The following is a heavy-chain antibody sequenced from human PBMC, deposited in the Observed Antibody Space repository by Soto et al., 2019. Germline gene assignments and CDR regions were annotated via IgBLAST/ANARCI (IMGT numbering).Heavy chain of an antibody. CDR3: ARDSSGFTVTYPFDY. V-gene: IGHV3-48*03. CDR2: ISSSGSTI. J-gene: IGHJ4*02. Sequence: GGSLRLSCAASGFTFSSYEMNWVRQAPGKGLEWVSYISSSGSTIYYADSVKGRFTISRDNAKNSLYLQMNSLRAEDTAVYYCARDSSGFTVTYPFDYWGQGTLVTVSS. D-gene: IGHD4-17*01. CDR1: GFTFSSYE.